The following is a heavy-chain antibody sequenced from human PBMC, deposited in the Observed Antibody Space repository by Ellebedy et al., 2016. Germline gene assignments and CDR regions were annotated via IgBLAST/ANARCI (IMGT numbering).Heavy chain of an antibody. CDR2: ISSDGTYI. CDR3: VRDIAYNSWSGHAFDV. CDR1: GFTLRSYW. V-gene: IGHV3-74*01. Sequence: GGSLRLSCAASGFTLRSYWMHWVRQVPGTGLVWVSHISSDGTYIRYADSAKGRFTISRDTDKNTVYLQMNSLRGEDTAIYYCVRDIAYNSWSGHAFDVWGQGTMVSVSS. J-gene: IGHJ3*01. D-gene: IGHD3-3*01.